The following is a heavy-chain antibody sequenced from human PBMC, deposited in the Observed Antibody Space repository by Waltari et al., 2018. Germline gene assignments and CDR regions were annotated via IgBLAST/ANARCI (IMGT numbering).Heavy chain of an antibody. Sequence: EVQLVESVGGLVPPGGSLRLSCADSGFTFSNFWMDWGRQAPGKGLEWVANIKEDGSERHYIDSVKGRFTISRDNAKNLLYLEMNSLRAGDTAVYYCSVSLNSWGQGTLVTVSS. CDR1: GFTFSNFW. CDR2: IKEDGSER. V-gene: IGHV3-7*01. CDR3: SVSLNS. J-gene: IGHJ4*02.